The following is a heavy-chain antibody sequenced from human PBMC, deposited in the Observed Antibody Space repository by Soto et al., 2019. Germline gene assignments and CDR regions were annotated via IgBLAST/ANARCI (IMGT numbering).Heavy chain of an antibody. CDR3: AKYYMVTRSPFDY. J-gene: IGHJ4*02. D-gene: IGHD5-18*01. Sequence: GGSLRLSCAASGFTFSSYAMSWVRQAPGKGLEWVSSITSTGDRAYYAEPVKGRFTVSRDNSKNKLYLQMNSLKAEDTAVYYCAKYYMVTRSPFDYWGQGTLVTVSS. V-gene: IGHV3-23*01. CDR2: ITSTGDRA. CDR1: GFTFSSYA.